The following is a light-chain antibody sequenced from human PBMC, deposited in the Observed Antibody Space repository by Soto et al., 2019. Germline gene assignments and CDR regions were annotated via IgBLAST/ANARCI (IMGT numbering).Light chain of an antibody. CDR1: QTIDSW. CDR2: DAS. V-gene: IGKV1-5*01. J-gene: IGKJ1*01. CDR3: QQYKSYPRT. Sequence: DIQMTQSPSTLSASVGDRVTISCRASQTIDSWLAWYQQKTGKSPKVLIYDASSVESGVPSRFSGKGSGTEFTLTITSLQTDDFATYYCQQYKSYPRTFGQGTKVEVK.